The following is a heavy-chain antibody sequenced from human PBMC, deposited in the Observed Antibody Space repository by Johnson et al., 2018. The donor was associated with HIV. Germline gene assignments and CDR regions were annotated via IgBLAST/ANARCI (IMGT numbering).Heavy chain of an antibody. CDR1: GFTFSSYG. V-gene: IGHV3-30*02. CDR3: AKSGFSGSYQGAYDI. D-gene: IGHD1-26*01. Sequence: QVQLVESGGGVVQPGWSLRLSCAASGFTFSSYGMHWVRQAPGKGLEWVAFIRYDGSNKYYADSVKGRFTISRDNSKNTLYLQMNSLRAEDTAVYYCAKSGFSGSYQGAYDIWGQGTMVTVSS. J-gene: IGHJ3*02. CDR2: IRYDGSNK.